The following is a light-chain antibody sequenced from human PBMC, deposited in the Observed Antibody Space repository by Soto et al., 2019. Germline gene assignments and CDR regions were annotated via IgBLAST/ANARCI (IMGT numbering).Light chain of an antibody. CDR1: SGHSSYI. CDR2: LEGRGNY. J-gene: IGLJ3*02. V-gene: IGLV4-60*02. Sequence: QAVVTQSSSASASLGSSVKLTCTLSSGHSSYIIAWHQQQPGKAPRYLMKLEGRGNYNKGSGDPDRFSGSSSGADRYLTISNLQFEDEADYYCETWDSNTWVFGGGTKLTVL. CDR3: ETWDSNTWV.